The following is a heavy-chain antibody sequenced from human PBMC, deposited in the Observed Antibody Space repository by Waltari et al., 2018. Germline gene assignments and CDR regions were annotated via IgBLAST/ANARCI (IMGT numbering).Heavy chain of an antibody. CDR2: IYYSGST. J-gene: IGHJ4*02. CDR3: ARLVGATTDY. Sequence: QLQLQESGPGLVKPSETLSLTCTVSGGSISSSSYYWGWIRQPPGKGLEWIGSIYYSGSTYYNPSLKSRVTISVETSKNQFSLKRSSVTAADTAVYYCARLVGATTDYWGQGTLVTVSS. V-gene: IGHV4-39*01. D-gene: IGHD1-26*01. CDR1: GGSISSSSYY.